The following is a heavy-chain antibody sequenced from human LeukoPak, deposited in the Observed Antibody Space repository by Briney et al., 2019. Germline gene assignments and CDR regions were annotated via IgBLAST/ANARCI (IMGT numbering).Heavy chain of an antibody. CDR3: ARDPHWFDP. CDR2: ISYDGSNK. J-gene: IGHJ5*02. Sequence: GRSLRLSCAASGFTFSSYAMRWVRQAPGKGLEWVAVISYDGSNKYYADSVKGRFTISRDNSKNTLYLQMNSLRAEGTAVYFCARDPHWFDPWGQGTLVTVSS. CDR1: GFTFSSYA. V-gene: IGHV3-30*04.